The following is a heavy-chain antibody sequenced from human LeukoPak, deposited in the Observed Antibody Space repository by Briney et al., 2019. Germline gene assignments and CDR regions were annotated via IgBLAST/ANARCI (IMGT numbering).Heavy chain of an antibody. D-gene: IGHD3-22*01. CDR2: IYYSGST. Sequence: PSVTLSLTCTVSGGSISSYYWSWIRQPPGKGLEWIGYIYYSGSTNYNPSLKSRVTISVDTSKNQFSLKLSSVTAADTAVYYCAREVLHYYDSSGYYRLIDYWGQGTLVTVSS. CDR1: GGSISSYY. V-gene: IGHV4-59*01. CDR3: AREVLHYYDSSGYYRLIDY. J-gene: IGHJ4*02.